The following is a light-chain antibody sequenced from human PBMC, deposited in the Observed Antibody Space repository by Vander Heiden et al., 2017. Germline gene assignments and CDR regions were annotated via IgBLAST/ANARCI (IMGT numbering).Light chain of an antibody. J-gene: IGLJ2*01. Sequence: SVLTQPPSVSAAPGQKVTISCSGGSSNIAENSVPWYQPLPGTAPKPLIYDNDQRPSGMPDRCSGSKSGTSATLGITGLQTGDEADDYCGSWDSSLSVVFGGGTKLTVL. V-gene: IGLV1-51*01. CDR1: SSNIAENS. CDR2: DND. CDR3: GSWDSSLSVV.